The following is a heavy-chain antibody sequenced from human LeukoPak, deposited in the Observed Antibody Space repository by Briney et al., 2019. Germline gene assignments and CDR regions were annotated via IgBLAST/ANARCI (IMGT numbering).Heavy chain of an antibody. D-gene: IGHD5-24*01. V-gene: IGHV4-59*12. J-gene: IGHJ3*02. CDR1: GGSISSYY. CDR2: IYYSGST. CDR3: ARVRRWLQSHDAFDI. Sequence: SETLSLTCTVSGGSISSYYWSWIRQPPGKGLEWIGYIYYSGSTNYNPSLKSRVTISVDTSKNQFSLKLSSVTAADTAVYYCARVRRWLQSHDAFDIWGQGTMVTVSS.